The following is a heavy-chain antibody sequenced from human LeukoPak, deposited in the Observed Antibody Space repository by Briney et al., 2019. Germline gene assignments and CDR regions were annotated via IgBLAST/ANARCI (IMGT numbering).Heavy chain of an antibody. J-gene: IGHJ1*01. D-gene: IGHD6-13*01. CDR1: GYTFTTYA. Sequence: ASVKVSCKASGYTFTTYALNWVRQAPGQGREWMGWINTNTGNPTYAQGFTGRFVFSLDTSVSTAYLQISSLKAEDTAVYFCARVGPPTPTIATAGTGYFQHWGQGTLVTVSS. V-gene: IGHV7-4-1*02. CDR2: INTNTGNP. CDR3: ARVGPPTPTIATAGTGYFQH.